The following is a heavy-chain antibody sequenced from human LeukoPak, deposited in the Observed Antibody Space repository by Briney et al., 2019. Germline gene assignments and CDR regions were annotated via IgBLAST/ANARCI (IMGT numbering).Heavy chain of an antibody. D-gene: IGHD3-10*01. CDR3: ARDGYYCSGSYGVFDY. Sequence: ASVKVSCKASGYTFTSYGISWVRQAPGQGMEWMGRISAYSGNRNYAQKLQGRGTITRDTYKSTDYMELRRQRYDDTAVYYCARDGYYCSGSYGVFDYWGQGTLVTVSS. CDR2: ISAYSGNR. CDR1: GYTFTSYG. V-gene: IGHV1-18*01. J-gene: IGHJ4*02.